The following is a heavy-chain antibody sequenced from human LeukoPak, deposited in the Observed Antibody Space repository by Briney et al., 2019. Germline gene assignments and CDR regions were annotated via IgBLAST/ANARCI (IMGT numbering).Heavy chain of an antibody. CDR1: GFTFNSYT. J-gene: IGHJ4*02. CDR3: AKDSHWILFDD. V-gene: IGHV3-23*01. CDR2: ISDSGYST. D-gene: IGHD2-2*03. Sequence: GGSLRLSCAASGFTFNSYTMSWVRQAPGKGLEWVSAISDSGYSTYYADSVKGRFTISRDRSKNTVYLQMNGLRADDTAVYYCAKDSHWILFDDWGQGTLVTVSS.